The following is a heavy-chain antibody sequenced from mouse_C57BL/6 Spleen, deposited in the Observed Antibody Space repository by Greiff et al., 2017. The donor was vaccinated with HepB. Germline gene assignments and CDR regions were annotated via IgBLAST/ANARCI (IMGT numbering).Heavy chain of an antibody. D-gene: IGHD2-5*01. Sequence: QVQLQQSGAELVMPGASVKLSCKASGYTFTSYWMHWVKQRPGQGLEWIGEIDPSDSYTNYNQKFKGKSTLTVDKSSSTAYMQLSSLTSEDSAVYYCARGPTYYSNSYYFDYWGQGTTLTVSS. CDR2: IDPSDSYT. CDR3: ARGPTYYSNSYYFDY. J-gene: IGHJ2*01. V-gene: IGHV1-69*01. CDR1: GYTFTSYW.